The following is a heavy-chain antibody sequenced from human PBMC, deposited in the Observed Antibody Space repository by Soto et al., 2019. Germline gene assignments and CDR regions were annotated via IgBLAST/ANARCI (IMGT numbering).Heavy chain of an antibody. Sequence: SQTLSLTCAISGDSVSSNSAAWSWIRQSPSRGLEWLGRTYYRSKWYNDYAVSVKSRITINPDTSKNQFYLQLNSVTPEDTAVDYCARGSYDSKWSWGQGTLVTVSS. D-gene: IGHD2-15*01. CDR3: ARGSYDSKWS. J-gene: IGHJ4*02. CDR1: GDSVSSNSAA. V-gene: IGHV6-1*01. CDR2: TYYRSKWYN.